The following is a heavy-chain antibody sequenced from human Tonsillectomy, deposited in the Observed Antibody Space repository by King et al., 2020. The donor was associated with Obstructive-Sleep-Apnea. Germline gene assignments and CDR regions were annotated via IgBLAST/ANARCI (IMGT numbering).Heavy chain of an antibody. CDR3: ARQVGATLFDY. Sequence: VQLVQSGGGLVKPGGSLRLSCAASGFTFSDYYMSWIRQAPGKGREWVSYISSSSSYTNDADSVKGRFTISRDNAKNSLYLQMNSLRAEDTALYYCARQVGATLFDYWGQGTLVTVSS. D-gene: IGHD1-26*01. CDR2: ISSSSSYT. J-gene: IGHJ4*02. V-gene: IGHV3-11*06. CDR1: GFTFSDYY.